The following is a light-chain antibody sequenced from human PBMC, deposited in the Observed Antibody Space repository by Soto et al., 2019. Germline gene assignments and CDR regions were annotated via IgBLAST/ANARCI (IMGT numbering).Light chain of an antibody. CDR3: SSYAGSTTVV. J-gene: IGLJ2*01. V-gene: IGLV2-23*01. Sequence: QSALTQPASVSGSPGQSITISCTGSSSDVGSYNLVSWYQHHPGKAPKLMIYEGNEPPSGRSKLFSGSKSGTTASLTSSGLRADDEADYYCSSYAGSTTVVFGGGTKLTVL. CDR1: SSDVGSYNL. CDR2: EGN.